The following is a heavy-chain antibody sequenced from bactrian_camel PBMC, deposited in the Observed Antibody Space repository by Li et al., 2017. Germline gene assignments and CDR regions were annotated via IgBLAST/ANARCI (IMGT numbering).Heavy chain of an antibody. D-gene: IGHD2*01. CDR3: VRDLCGRWSNTLGY. J-gene: IGHJ4*01. CDR1: GFTLSSYR. V-gene: IGHV3S6*01. Sequence: QLVESGGGLVQPGGSLRLSCAASGFTLSSYRTYWVRQAPGKGLEWVSSIYSDGSNTYYTDSVKGRFTISIDNAKNTAYLQMNSLKPEDTAVYYCVRDLCGRWSNTLGYWGQGTQVTVS. CDR2: IYSDGSNT.